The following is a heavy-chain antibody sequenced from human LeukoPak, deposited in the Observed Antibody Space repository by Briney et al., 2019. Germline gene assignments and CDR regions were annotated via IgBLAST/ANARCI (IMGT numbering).Heavy chain of an antibody. Sequence: PSETLSLTCAVYGGSFSGYYWTWIRQPPGRGLEWIGYISYSGSTNYNPSLKSRVTISVDTSKNQFSLRLSSVTAADTAVYYCARDRGDGYKSPYYFDYWGQGTLVTVSS. J-gene: IGHJ4*02. CDR1: GGSFSGYY. D-gene: IGHD5-24*01. CDR3: ARDRGDGYKSPYYFDY. CDR2: ISYSGST. V-gene: IGHV4-59*01.